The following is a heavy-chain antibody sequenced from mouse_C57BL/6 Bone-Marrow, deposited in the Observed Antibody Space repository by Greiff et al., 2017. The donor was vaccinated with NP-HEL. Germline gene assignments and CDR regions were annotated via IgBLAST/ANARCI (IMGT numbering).Heavy chain of an antibody. J-gene: IGHJ2*01. CDR2: IYPGSGST. V-gene: IGHV1-55*01. CDR1: GYTFTSYW. CDR3: ARGYYYGSRDYFDY. Sequence: QVQLQQPGAELVKPGASVKMSCKASGYTFTSYWITWVKQRPGQGLEWIGDIYPGSGSTNYNEKFKSKATLTVDTSSSTACMQLSSLTSEDSAVYYCARGYYYGSRDYFDYWGQGTTLTVSS. D-gene: IGHD1-1*01.